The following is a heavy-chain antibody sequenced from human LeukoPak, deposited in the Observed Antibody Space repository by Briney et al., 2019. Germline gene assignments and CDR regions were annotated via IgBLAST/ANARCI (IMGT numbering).Heavy chain of an antibody. D-gene: IGHD3-16*01. J-gene: IGHJ5*02. CDR3: AKGGRGLKWFDP. CDR1: GFTFSNYA. Sequence: GGSLRLSCAASGFTFSNYAMKWVRQAPGKGLEWVSGISGSGDNTYYADSVKGRSTISRDNSKNTLYLQMNSLRAEDTAVYYCAKGGRGLKWFDPWGQGTLVTVSS. CDR2: ISGSGDNT. V-gene: IGHV3-23*01.